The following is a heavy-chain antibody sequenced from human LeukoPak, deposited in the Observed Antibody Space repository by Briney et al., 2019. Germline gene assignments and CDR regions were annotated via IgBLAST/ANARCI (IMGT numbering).Heavy chain of an antibody. Sequence: PGGSLRLSCAASGFTFSSYAMSWVRQAPGKGLEWVSGISGSGGSTYYADSVKGRFTISRDNSKNTLYLQMNSLRAEDTAVYYCAKDKETCSSSTCFRAFEYWGQGTLVTVSS. J-gene: IGHJ4*02. CDR1: GFTFSSYA. CDR3: AKDKETCSSSTCFRAFEY. D-gene: IGHD2-2*01. CDR2: ISGSGGST. V-gene: IGHV3-23*01.